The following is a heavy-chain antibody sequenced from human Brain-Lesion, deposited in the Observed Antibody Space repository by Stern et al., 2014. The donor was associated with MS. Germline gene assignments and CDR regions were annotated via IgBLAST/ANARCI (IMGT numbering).Heavy chain of an antibody. CDR1: GFTFGSCA. Sequence: VQLVESGGGVVQPGRPLRLSCVASGFTFGSCAMPWVRQAPGTGLEWVAGVSYDGSNKYYADSVKGRFTISRDNSQNTLYMQMSSLRPEDTAVYYCAKDRQYLTYFCDHWGQGSLVTVSS. CDR3: AKDRQYLTYFCDH. D-gene: IGHD2/OR15-2a*01. V-gene: IGHV3-30*18. J-gene: IGHJ5*02. CDR2: VSYDGSNK.